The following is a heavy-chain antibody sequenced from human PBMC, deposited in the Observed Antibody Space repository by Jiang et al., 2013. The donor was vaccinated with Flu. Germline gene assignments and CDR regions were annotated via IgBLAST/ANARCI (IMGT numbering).Heavy chain of an antibody. D-gene: IGHD3-16*01. V-gene: IGHV4-59*08. CDR1: GGSISPYY. CDR2: FIMRGX. Sequence: GPGLVKPSETLSLSCSVSGGSISPYYWSWIRQPPGKDWSGLAIFIMRGXQVQPLPQESSHHLSGHLKNQFYXNLKSVTRADTAVYYCVRHADDRSHLNWGQGTRVTVS. J-gene: IGHJ4*02. CDR3: VRHADDRSHLN.